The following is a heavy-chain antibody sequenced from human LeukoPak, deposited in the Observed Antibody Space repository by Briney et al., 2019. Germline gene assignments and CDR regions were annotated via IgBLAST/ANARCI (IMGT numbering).Heavy chain of an antibody. V-gene: IGHV1-46*01. CDR2: INPSGGST. J-gene: IGHJ5*02. CDR3: ARDQRWLQLTFDP. D-gene: IGHD5-24*01. Sequence: GASVKVSCKASGYTFTSYCMHWVRQAPGQGLEWMGIINPSGGSTSYAQKFQGRVTMTRDMSTSTVYMELSSLRSEDTAVYYCARDQRWLQLTFDPWGQGTLVTVSS. CDR1: GYTFTSYC.